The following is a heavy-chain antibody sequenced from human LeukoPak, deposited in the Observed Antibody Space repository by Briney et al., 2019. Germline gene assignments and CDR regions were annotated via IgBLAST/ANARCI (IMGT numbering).Heavy chain of an antibody. V-gene: IGHV1-69*13. CDR2: IIPIFGTA. CDR3: ARTYYYDSSGYYYGDFDY. D-gene: IGHD3-22*01. Sequence: GASVKVSCKASGGTFSSYAISWVRQAPGQGLEWMGGIIPIFGTANYAQKFQGRVTITADESTSTAYMELSSLRSEDTAVYYCARTYYYDSSGYYYGDFDYWGQGTLVTVSS. CDR1: GGTFSSYA. J-gene: IGHJ4*02.